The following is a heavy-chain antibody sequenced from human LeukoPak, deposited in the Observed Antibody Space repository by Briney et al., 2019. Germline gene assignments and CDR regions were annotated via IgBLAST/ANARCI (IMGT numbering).Heavy chain of an antibody. D-gene: IGHD6-19*01. CDR2: ISYSGRT. V-gene: IGHV4-59*01. CDR3: ARLRFTVAGRGAFEI. CDR1: GGSINSYY. Sequence: KPSETLSLTCTVSGGSINSYYWSWIRQPSGKGLEWIGYISYSGRTNYNPSLKSRVTISVDTSKNQFSLKLSSVTAADTAMYYCARLRFTVAGRGAFEIWGQGTMVTVSS. J-gene: IGHJ3*02.